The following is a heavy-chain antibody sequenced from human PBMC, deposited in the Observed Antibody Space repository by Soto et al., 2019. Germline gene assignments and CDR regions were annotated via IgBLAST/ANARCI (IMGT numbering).Heavy chain of an antibody. D-gene: IGHD3-16*01. CDR3: ARIPVDTYMIYWSDP. Sequence: PLEPLSLTCSVAGDSVSSGDYYWSWIRQPPGKGLEWIGHVYFSGSTNYIPSLKSRLTMSVDTAKNQFSLKLNSVTAADTAVYYCARIPVDTYMIYWSDPWGQGTQVTVSS. CDR1: GDSVSSGDYY. J-gene: IGHJ5*02. V-gene: IGHV4-61*08. CDR2: VYFSGST.